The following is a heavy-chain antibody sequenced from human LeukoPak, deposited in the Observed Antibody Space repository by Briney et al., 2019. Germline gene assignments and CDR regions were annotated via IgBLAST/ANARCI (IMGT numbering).Heavy chain of an antibody. Sequence: ASVKVSCTASGYTFSSYGISWGCQAPGHGLEWMGWIRTYAGKTNYAQKLQGRVSMTTDTSTSTAYMQLRSLRSDDTAVYYCARDLVRYFVAPCDPWGQGTLVTVSS. J-gene: IGHJ5*02. V-gene: IGHV1-18*01. CDR2: IRTYAGKT. CDR1: GYTFSSYG. CDR3: ARDLVRYFVAPCDP. D-gene: IGHD3-9*01.